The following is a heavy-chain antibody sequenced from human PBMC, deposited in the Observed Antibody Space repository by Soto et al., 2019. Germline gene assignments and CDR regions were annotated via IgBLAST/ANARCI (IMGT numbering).Heavy chain of an antibody. J-gene: IGHJ6*02. D-gene: IGHD3-10*01. V-gene: IGHV3-48*04. Sequence: PGGSLTLSCAGSGFTFSTYGINWVRQAPGKGLEWVSYISSGSGAIYYADSVKGRFTISRDNAKNSLYLQMNSLRAEDTAVYYCAREQWFGPGGGDGMDVWGQGTTVTVS. CDR1: GFTFSTYG. CDR2: ISSGSGAI. CDR3: AREQWFGPGGGDGMDV.